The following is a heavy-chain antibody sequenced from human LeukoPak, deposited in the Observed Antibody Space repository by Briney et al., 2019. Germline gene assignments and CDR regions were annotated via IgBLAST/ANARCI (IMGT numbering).Heavy chain of an antibody. J-gene: IGHJ3*02. Sequence: GGSLRLSCAASGFTFSSYAMSWVRQAPGKGLEWVSDISGGGGSTYYADSVKGRFTISRDNTKSTLFLQMNSLRAEDTAVYYCAKGEGSMAFDIWGQGTVVTVSS. D-gene: IGHD2-8*01. CDR1: GFTFSSYA. CDR3: AKGEGSMAFDI. V-gene: IGHV3-23*01. CDR2: ISGGGGST.